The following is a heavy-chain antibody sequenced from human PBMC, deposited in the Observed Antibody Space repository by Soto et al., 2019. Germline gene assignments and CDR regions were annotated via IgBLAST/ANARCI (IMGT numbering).Heavy chain of an antibody. CDR3: AKDEIGIAAAGIPGFDY. Sequence: GGSLRLSCADSGRTFSRYWVSWVRQAPGKGLEWVASIKQDGSERYYVDSVKGRFTISRDNAKNSQYLQMNSLRAEDTAVYYCAKDEIGIAAAGIPGFDYWGQGTLVTVSS. D-gene: IGHD6-13*01. V-gene: IGHV3-7*05. J-gene: IGHJ4*02. CDR2: IKQDGSER. CDR1: GRTFSRYW.